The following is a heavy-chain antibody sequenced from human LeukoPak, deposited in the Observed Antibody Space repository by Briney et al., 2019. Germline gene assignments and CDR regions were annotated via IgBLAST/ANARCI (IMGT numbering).Heavy chain of an antibody. CDR2: ITGDGNHI. Sequence: GGSLRLSCVASGFAFNKYEINWLRQAPGKGLEWVAYITGDGNHINYADSVRGRFTISRDNAKNSVYLQMNSLRAGDTGVYYCAKDHGSSDWYYFDYWGQGTLVTVSS. CDR1: GFAFNKYE. D-gene: IGHD6-13*01. V-gene: IGHV3-48*03. CDR3: AKDHGSSDWYYFDY. J-gene: IGHJ4*02.